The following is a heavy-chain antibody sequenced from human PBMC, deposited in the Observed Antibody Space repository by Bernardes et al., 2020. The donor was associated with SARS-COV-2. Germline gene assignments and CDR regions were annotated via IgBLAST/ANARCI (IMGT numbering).Heavy chain of an antibody. Sequence: VGSLRLSCAASGFTFSSYAMSWVRQAPGKGLEWVSAITGSGGSTYYADSVKGRFTISRDNSKNTLYLQMNSLRADDTAVYYCAKVSGSGNAFDIWGQGTMVTVSS. CDR2: ITGSGGST. J-gene: IGHJ3*02. V-gene: IGHV3-23*01. D-gene: IGHD3-10*01. CDR3: AKVSGSGNAFDI. CDR1: GFTFSSYA.